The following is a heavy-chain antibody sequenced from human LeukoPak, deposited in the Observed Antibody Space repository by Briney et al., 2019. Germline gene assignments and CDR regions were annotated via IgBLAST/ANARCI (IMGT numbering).Heavy chain of an antibody. V-gene: IGHV3-30*01. D-gene: IGHD1-20*01. CDR2: TSYDGRSK. CDR1: GFTFSSYA. J-gene: IGHJ4*02. CDR3: ARDNYYFDY. Sequence: AGGSLRLYCAASGFTFSSYAMHWVRQAPGKGLEWVAVTSYDGRSKNYADSVKGRFTISRDNSKNTLYVQMNSLRAEDTAVYYCARDNYYFDYWGQGTLVTVSS.